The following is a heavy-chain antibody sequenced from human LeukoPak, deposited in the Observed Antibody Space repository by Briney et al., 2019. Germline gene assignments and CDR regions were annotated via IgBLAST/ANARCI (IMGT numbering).Heavy chain of an antibody. CDR2: INSDGSST. J-gene: IGHJ6*04. Sequence: GGSLRLSCAASGFTFSSYWMHWVRQAPGKGLVWVSRINSDGSSTSYADSVKGRFTISRDNAKNTLHLQMNSLGAEDTAVYYCARGIWFGELFGSYGMDVWGKGTTVTVSS. CDR1: GFTFSSYW. D-gene: IGHD3-10*01. V-gene: IGHV3-74*01. CDR3: ARGIWFGELFGSYGMDV.